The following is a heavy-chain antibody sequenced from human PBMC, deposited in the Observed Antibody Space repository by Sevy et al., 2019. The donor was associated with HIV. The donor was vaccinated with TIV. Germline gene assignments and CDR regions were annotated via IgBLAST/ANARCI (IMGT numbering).Heavy chain of an antibody. J-gene: IGHJ6*02. CDR1: GFTGSSNY. Sequence: GWSLRLSCAASGFTGSSNYMTWVRQAPGKGLEWVSVIYSGGNTYYADSVKGRFTISRDNSKNTLYLQMNSLRAEDTAVYYCARDRRGYCSSTSCYPYGMDVWGQGTTVTVSS. D-gene: IGHD2-2*01. V-gene: IGHV3-53*01. CDR2: IYSGGNT. CDR3: ARDRRGYCSSTSCYPYGMDV.